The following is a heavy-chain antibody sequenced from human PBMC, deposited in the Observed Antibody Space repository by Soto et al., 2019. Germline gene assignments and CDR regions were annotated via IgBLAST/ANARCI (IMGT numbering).Heavy chain of an antibody. CDR3: ATTGNFGSGTSFRVDY. D-gene: IGHD3-10*01. CDR2: INPNSGGT. V-gene: IGHV1-2*02. J-gene: IGHJ4*02. Sequence: QVQLVQSGAEVKKPGASVQVSCKASGYTFTGYYVHWVRQAPGQGLEWMGWINPNSGGTIYPQKFQGRVTMTRDTPISTAYMELSSLTFDDTAVYYCATTGNFGSGTSFRVDYWGQGTLVTVSS. CDR1: GYTFTGYY.